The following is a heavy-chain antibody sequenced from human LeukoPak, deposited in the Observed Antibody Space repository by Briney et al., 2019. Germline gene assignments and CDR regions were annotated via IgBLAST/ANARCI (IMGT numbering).Heavy chain of an antibody. CDR2: IKSDGSGT. V-gene: IGHV3-74*03. J-gene: IGHJ4*02. D-gene: IGHD2/OR15-2a*01. Sequence: PRGSLSLSCAASGFAFSVSWMHWVRQAPGKGLVWVSVIKSDGSGTAYADSVKGRFTVSRDNAKNTVYLQMNSLRDEDTAVYYCAKDYFGSLEYWGQGILVTVSS. CDR1: GFAFSVSW. CDR3: AKDYFGSLEY.